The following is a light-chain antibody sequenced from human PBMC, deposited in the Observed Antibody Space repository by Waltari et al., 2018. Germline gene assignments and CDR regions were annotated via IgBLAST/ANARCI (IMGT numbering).Light chain of an antibody. J-gene: IGKJ3*01. Sequence: DVKMTQSPSSLSASIGERVTITCRASQDISNYLAWFQQKPGKAPKSLSYAASSLQSGVPSRFCGSGSGTDFTLTISSLQPEDFATYYCQQYNIYPPAFGPGTRVEIK. CDR3: QQYNIYPPA. CDR2: AAS. CDR1: QDISNY. V-gene: IGKV1-16*01.